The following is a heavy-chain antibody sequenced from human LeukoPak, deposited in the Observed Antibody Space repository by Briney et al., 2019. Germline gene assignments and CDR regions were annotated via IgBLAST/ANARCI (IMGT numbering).Heavy chain of an antibody. CDR1: GFSFPYG. Sequence: PGGSLRLSCEASGFSFPYGMSWVRQAPGKGLEWVSGITNSGENTYYADSVKGRFTISRDNSKNTLFLEMNSLRVEDTAVYYCAKDTASSWWYFDLWGRGTLVTVSS. D-gene: IGHD5-18*01. CDR2: ITNSGENT. CDR3: AKDTASSWWYFDL. V-gene: IGHV3-23*01. J-gene: IGHJ2*01.